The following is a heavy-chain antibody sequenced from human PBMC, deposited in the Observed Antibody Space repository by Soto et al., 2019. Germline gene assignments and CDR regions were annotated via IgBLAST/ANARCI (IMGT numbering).Heavy chain of an antibody. CDR1: RFTFSSYG. J-gene: IGHJ6*02. V-gene: IGHV3-30*18. D-gene: IGHD4-4*01. CDR2: ISYDGSNK. Sequence: GGSLRLSCAASRFTFSSYGMHWVRQAPGKGLEWVAVISYDGSNKYYADSVKGRFTISRDNSKNTLYLQMNSLRAEDTAVYYCAKDFPGGDNTVTYGMDVWGQGTTVTVSS. CDR3: AKDFPGGDNTVTYGMDV.